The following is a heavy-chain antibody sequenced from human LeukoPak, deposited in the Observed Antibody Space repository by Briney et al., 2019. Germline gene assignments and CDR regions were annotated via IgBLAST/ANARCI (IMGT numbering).Heavy chain of an antibody. D-gene: IGHD3-9*01. Sequence: GGSLRLSCAASGFIFDSYATSWVRQAPGKGLEWVSVISGSGGTTYYAGSVKGRFTISRDNSKNTLYLQMNSLRAEDTAVYYCAKGQDVLTGYSYFDYWGRGTLVTVSS. J-gene: IGHJ4*02. CDR3: AKGQDVLTGYSYFDY. CDR1: GFIFDSYA. V-gene: IGHV3-23*01. CDR2: ISGSGGTT.